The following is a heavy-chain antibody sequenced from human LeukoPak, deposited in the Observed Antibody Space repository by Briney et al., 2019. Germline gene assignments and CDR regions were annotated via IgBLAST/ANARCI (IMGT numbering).Heavy chain of an antibody. CDR1: GGSISSYY. CDR3: ARLDWDYGMDV. J-gene: IGHJ6*04. Sequence: SETLPLTCTVSGGSISSYYWSWIRQPPGKGLEWIGYIYYSGSTNYNPSLKSRVTISVDTSKNQFSLKLSSVTAADTAVYYCARLDWDYGMDVWGKGTTVTVSS. V-gene: IGHV4-59*01. CDR2: IYYSGST. D-gene: IGHD3-9*01.